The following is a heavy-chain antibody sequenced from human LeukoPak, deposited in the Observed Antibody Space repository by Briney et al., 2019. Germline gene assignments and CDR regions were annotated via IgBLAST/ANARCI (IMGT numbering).Heavy chain of an antibody. CDR2: IKQDGTEK. V-gene: IGHV3-7*01. J-gene: IGHJ4*02. D-gene: IGHD5-18*01. Sequence: GGSLRLSCAASGFTFSTYWVSWIRQAPGKGLEWVANIKQDGTEKYYVDSVKGRFTISRDNAKNSLYLQMNSLRAEDTAVYYCARGYTYGYIFYFDYWGQGTLVTASS. CDR1: GFTFSTYW. CDR3: ARGYTYGYIFYFDY.